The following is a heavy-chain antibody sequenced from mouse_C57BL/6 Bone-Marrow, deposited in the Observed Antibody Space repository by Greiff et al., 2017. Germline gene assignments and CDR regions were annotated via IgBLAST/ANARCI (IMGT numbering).Heavy chain of an antibody. J-gene: IGHJ2*01. CDR2: INPYNGGT. Sequence: EVQLQQSGPVLVKPGASVKMSCKASGYKFPYYYMNWVKQRHGKSLEWIGVINPYNGGTSYNHKFKGKAILTVDKSSSTAYMELNSLTSEDSAVYYCSSGGRFDYWGQGTTLTVSS. CDR1: GYKFPYYY. CDR3: SSGGRFDY. V-gene: IGHV1-19*01.